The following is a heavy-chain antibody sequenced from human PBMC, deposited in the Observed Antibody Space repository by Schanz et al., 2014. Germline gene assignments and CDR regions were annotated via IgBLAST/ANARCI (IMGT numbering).Heavy chain of an antibody. V-gene: IGHV3-48*01. D-gene: IGHD3-22*01. CDR2: ISSSSSTR. CDR3: ARPPHDSSGYYPFDY. CDR1: GFTFSSYS. J-gene: IGHJ4*02. Sequence: EVQLVESGGGVVRPGGSLKLSCAASGFTFSSYSMNWVRQAPGKGLEWVSYISSSSSTRYYADSVKGRFTISRDNAKNSLYLQMNSLRAEDTAVYYCARPPHDSSGYYPFDYWGQGTLVTVSS.